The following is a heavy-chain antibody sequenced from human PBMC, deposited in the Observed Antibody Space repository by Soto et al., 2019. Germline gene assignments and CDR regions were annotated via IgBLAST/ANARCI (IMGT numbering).Heavy chain of an antibody. Sequence: GGSLRLSCSASGFTFSSYAMHWVRQAPGKGLEYVSAISSNGGSTYYADSVKGRFTISRDNSKNTLYLQMSSLRAEDTAMYYCVKVTYYYDSSGYYYDPGYFQHWGQGTLVTVSS. V-gene: IGHV3-64D*08. CDR3: VKVTYYYDSSGYYYDPGYFQH. CDR1: GFTFSSYA. J-gene: IGHJ1*01. D-gene: IGHD3-22*01. CDR2: ISSNGGST.